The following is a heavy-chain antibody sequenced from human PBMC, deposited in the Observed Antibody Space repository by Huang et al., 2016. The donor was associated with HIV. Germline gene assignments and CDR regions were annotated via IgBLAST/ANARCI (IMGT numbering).Heavy chain of an antibody. V-gene: IGHV4-39*01. D-gene: IGHD6-13*01. CDR1: GDFISSTNYY. Sequence: QLQLQESGPGQVKPSETLSLTCTVSGDFISSTNYYWGWIRQSPGKGLGWVGVVYQSGSTNYNPSLKSRVTLSVDTSRIQFSLRLNSVTAADTAVYYCASQHIGAAATWFWGRGTQVAVSS. CDR3: ASQHIGAAATWF. J-gene: IGHJ4*02. CDR2: VYQSGST.